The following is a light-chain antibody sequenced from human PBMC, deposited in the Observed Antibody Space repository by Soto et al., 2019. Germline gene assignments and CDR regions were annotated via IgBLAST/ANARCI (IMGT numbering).Light chain of an antibody. V-gene: IGLV2-14*01. J-gene: IGLJ2*01. CDR3: CSYTDNATPV. Sequence: QSALTQPASVSGSLGQSVTISCTGSNSDVGGYDYVSWFQQHPGKAPQLIIFDVFNRPSGVSSRFSGSKSGYTASLTISVLQAEDEADYYCCSYTDNATPVFGGGTKVTVL. CDR2: DVF. CDR1: NSDVGGYDY.